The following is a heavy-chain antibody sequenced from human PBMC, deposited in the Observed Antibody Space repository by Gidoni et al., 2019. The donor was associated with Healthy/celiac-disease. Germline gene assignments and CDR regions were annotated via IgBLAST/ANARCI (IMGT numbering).Heavy chain of an antibody. V-gene: IGHV3-21*01. D-gene: IGHD2-21*01. CDR3: ARVGVYCGGDCLDY. CDR1: GFTFSSYS. CDR2: ISSSSSYI. J-gene: IGHJ4*02. Sequence: EVQLVESGGGLVKPGGSLRLSCAASGFTFSSYSMNWVRQAPGKGLEWVSSISSSSSYIYYADSVKGRFTISRDNAKNSLYLQMNSLRAEDTAVYYCARVGVYCGGDCLDYWGQGTLVSVSS.